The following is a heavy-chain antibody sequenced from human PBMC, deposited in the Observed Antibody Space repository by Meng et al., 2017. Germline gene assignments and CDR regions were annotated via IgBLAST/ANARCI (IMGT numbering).Heavy chain of an antibody. CDR1: GFTFSSYA. J-gene: IGHJ4*02. CDR3: ASGSQWLFPY. CDR2: ISYDGSNK. Sequence: QVRLVESGGGGVQPGRSLRLSCAASGFTFSSYAMHWVRQAPGKGLEWVAVISYDGSNKYYADSVKGRFTISRDNSKNTLYLQMNSLRAEDTAVYYCASGSQWLFPYWGQGTLVTVSS. V-gene: IGHV3-30*01. D-gene: IGHD6-19*01.